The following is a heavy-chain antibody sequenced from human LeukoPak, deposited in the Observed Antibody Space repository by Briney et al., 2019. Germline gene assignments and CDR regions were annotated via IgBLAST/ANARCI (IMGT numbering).Heavy chain of an antibody. CDR1: GGTFSSYD. D-gene: IGHD3-10*01. CDR2: IIPIFGTA. CDR3: ARWGLIGLLY. Sequence: ASVKVSCKASGGTFSSYDISWVRQAPGQGVEWMGGIIPIFGTANYAQKFQGRVTITADESTSTAYMELSSLRSEDTAVYYCARWGLIGLLYWGQGTLVTVSS. V-gene: IGHV1-69*13. J-gene: IGHJ4*02.